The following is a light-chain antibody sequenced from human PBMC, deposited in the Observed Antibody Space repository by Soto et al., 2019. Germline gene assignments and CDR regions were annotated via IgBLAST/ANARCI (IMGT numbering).Light chain of an antibody. V-gene: IGKV1-33*01. CDR2: DAS. CDR3: QQYDNLPPS. CDR1: QDISNY. Sequence: DIQMTQSPYSLSASVGDRVTITCQASQDISNYLNWYQQKPGKAPKLLVYDASNLETGVPSRFSGSGSGTEFTFTIRSLQPEDIATYSCQQYDNLPPSFGPGTKVDIK. J-gene: IGKJ3*01.